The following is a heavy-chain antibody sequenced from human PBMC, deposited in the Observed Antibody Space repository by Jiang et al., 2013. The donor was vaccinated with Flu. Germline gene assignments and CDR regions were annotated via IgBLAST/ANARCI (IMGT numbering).Heavy chain of an antibody. J-gene: IGHJ3*02. V-gene: IGHV4-59*08. D-gene: IGHD5-12*01. Sequence: LLKPSETLSLICTVSGASISNYYWSWIRQPPKKGLEWIGYIFHSGNTNYNPSLKSRVTMSVDTSKNQFSLKLSSVTAADTAIYYCARHFVGHNYDYWAFDIWGQGTMVTVSS. CDR3: ARHFVGHNYDYWAFDI. CDR2: IFHSGNT. CDR1: GASISNYY.